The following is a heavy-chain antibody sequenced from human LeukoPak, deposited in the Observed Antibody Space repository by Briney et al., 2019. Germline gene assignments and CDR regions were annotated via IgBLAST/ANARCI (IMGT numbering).Heavy chain of an antibody. V-gene: IGHV3-7*01. CDR3: ARDLEF. J-gene: IGHJ3*01. Sequence: GSLRLSCVASGFTFSGYWMTWVRQPPGKGLEWVAIIKQDGSEKYYVNSVKGRFTISRDNAKNSLYLQLNILRAEDTAVYYCARDLEFWGQGTMVTVSS. CDR2: IKQDGSEK. CDR1: GFTFSGYW.